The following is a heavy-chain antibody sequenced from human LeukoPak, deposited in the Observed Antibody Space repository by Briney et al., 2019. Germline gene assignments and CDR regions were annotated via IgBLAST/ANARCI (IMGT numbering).Heavy chain of an antibody. V-gene: IGHV4-39*07. CDR2: IYYSGST. Sequence: SETLSLTCTVSGVSISTSSYYWGWLRQPPGKGLECIGNIYYSGSTYYNPSLKSRVTISVDTSKNQFSLKLSSVTAADTAVYYCARDYGYSSGWYGDWFDPWGQGTLVTVSS. D-gene: IGHD6-19*01. J-gene: IGHJ5*02. CDR3: ARDYGYSSGWYGDWFDP. CDR1: GVSISTSSYY.